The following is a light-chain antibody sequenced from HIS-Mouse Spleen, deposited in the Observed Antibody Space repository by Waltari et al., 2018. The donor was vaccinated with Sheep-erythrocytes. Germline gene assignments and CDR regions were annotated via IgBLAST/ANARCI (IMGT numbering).Light chain of an antibody. CDR3: CSYAGSYNHV. CDR1: SSDVVGYNY. Sequence: QSALTQPRSVSGSPGQSVTISCTGTSSDVVGYNYVSWYQQYPGKAPKRMIYDVSKRPSGVPDRFSGSKSGNTASLTISGLQAEDEADYYCCSYAGSYNHVFATGTKVTVL. J-gene: IGLJ1*01. CDR2: DVS. V-gene: IGLV2-11*01.